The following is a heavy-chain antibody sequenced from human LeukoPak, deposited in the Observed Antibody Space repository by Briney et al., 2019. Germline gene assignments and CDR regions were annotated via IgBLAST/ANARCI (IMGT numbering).Heavy chain of an antibody. CDR1: GFTFSSYA. D-gene: IGHD1-26*01. CDR2: ISGSGGST. V-gene: IGHV3-23*01. J-gene: IGHJ6*03. Sequence: GGSLRLSCAASGFTFSSYAMSWVRQVPGKGLEWVSAISGSGGSTYYADSVKGRFTISRDNSKNTLYLQMNSLRAEDTAVYYCAKRSYGIVGATYYYYYYMDVWGKGTTVTVSS. CDR3: AKRSYGIVGATYYYYYYMDV.